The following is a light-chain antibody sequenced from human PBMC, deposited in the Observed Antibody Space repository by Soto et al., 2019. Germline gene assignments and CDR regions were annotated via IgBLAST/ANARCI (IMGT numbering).Light chain of an antibody. J-gene: IGKJ1*01. CDR3: QRDYSNPRG. V-gene: IGKV4-1*01. CDR2: WAS. CDR1: QSVLYSSDNKNY. Sequence: DIVVTQSPDSLAVSLGERATINCKTSQSVLYSSDNKNYLAWYRQKPGQHPKLILSWASTRESGLPDRFSGSVSGTDITLSISSQQAEDLEDYYCQRDYSNPRGLGQGTKVEIE.